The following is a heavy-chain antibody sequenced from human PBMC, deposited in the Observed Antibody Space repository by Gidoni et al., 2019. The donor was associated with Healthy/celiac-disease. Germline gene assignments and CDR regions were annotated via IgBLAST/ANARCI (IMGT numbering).Heavy chain of an antibody. Sequence: EVQLLESGGGLVQPGGSLRLSCAASGLTFSSYAMSWVRQAPGKGLDLVSAISCSGGSTYYADSLKNRFTISRVNSTTTLFLQMNSLRAEDTAVYYCAKSKDYDILTVDAFDIWGQGTMVTVSS. D-gene: IGHD3-9*01. CDR2: ISCSGGST. CDR1: GLTFSSYA. CDR3: AKSKDYDILTVDAFDI. J-gene: IGHJ3*02. V-gene: IGHV3-23*01.